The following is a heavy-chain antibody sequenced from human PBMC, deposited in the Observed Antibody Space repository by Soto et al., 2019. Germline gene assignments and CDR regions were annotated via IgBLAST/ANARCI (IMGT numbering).Heavy chain of an antibody. J-gene: IGHJ4*02. CDR2: ISYDGSYK. CDR3: GKDLATIFGGDY. D-gene: IGHD3-3*01. CDR1: GSTFSSYG. V-gene: IGHV3-30*18. Sequence: QVQLVESGGGVVQPGRSLRLSCAASGSTFSSYGMHWVRQAPGKGLEWVALISYDGSYKYYADSVQGRFTISRDNSKNTLYLQMDSLYTGDTAVYYCGKDLATIFGGDYWGQGTLVTVSS.